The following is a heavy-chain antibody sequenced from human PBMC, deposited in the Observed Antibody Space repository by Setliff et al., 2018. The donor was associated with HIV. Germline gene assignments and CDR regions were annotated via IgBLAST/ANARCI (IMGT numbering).Heavy chain of an antibody. J-gene: IGHJ3*02. CDR1: GGSIRGYY. Sequence: SETLSLTCTVSGGSIRGYYWSWIRQPPGKGLEWIGYIYYSGSTNYNPSLKSRVTISVDTSKNQFSLKLTSVTAADMAVYYCVRIGEWEFLKGRDFDIWGQGTMVT. CDR2: IYYSGST. CDR3: VRIGEWEFLKGRDFDI. D-gene: IGHD1-26*01. V-gene: IGHV4-59*01.